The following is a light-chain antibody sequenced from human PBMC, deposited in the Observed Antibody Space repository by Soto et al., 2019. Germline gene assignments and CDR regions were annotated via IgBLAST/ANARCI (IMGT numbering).Light chain of an antibody. J-gene: IGLJ1*01. CDR1: SSDIGAYDY. V-gene: IGLV2-8*01. Sequence: QSVLTQPPSASGSPGQSVTISCTGTSSDIGAYDYVSWYQQHPGKVPKLMIYEVSKRPSGVPDRFSGSKSGNTASLTISGLQAEDEAEYYCSSYTNINTRACVFGTGTKVTVL. CDR2: EVS. CDR3: SSYTNINTRACV.